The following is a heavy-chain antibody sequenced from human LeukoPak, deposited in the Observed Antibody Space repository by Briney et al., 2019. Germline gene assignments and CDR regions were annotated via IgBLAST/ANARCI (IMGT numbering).Heavy chain of an antibody. CDR3: AMYYYGSGSVDAFDI. J-gene: IGHJ3*02. CDR1: GFTFSSYS. Sequence: GGSLRLSCAASGFTFSSYSMNWVRQAPGKWLEWVSSISSSSSYIYYADSVKGRFTISRDNAKNSLYLQMNSLRAEDTAVYYCAMYYYGSGSVDAFDIWGQGTMVTVSS. D-gene: IGHD3-10*01. V-gene: IGHV3-21*01. CDR2: ISSSSSYI.